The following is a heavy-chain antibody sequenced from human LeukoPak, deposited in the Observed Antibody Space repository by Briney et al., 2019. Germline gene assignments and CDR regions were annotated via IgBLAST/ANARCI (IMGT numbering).Heavy chain of an antibody. D-gene: IGHD3-22*01. CDR2: ISGSGGST. Sequence: PGGSLRLSCAASGFTFSSYAMSWVRQAPGKGLEWVSAISGSGGSTYYADSVKGRFTISRDNSKNTLYLQMNSLRAEDTAVYYCAKGGHYYDSSGYYNFDYWGQGTLVTVSS. CDR1: GFTFSSYA. CDR3: AKGGHYYDSSGYYNFDY. V-gene: IGHV3-23*01. J-gene: IGHJ4*02.